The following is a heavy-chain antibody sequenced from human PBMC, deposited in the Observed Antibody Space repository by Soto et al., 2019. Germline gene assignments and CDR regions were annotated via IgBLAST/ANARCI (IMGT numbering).Heavy chain of an antibody. Sequence: QVQLVQSGAEVKKPGASVKVSCKASGYTFTSYGISWVRQAPGQGLEWMGWTSAYNGNTNDAQKLQGRVTMTTATSTSTASMELRSLRSDDTAVYYCARTRTTVVTPDNYWGQGTLVTVSS. J-gene: IGHJ4*02. CDR2: TSAYNGNT. CDR1: GYTFTSYG. D-gene: IGHD4-17*01. V-gene: IGHV1-18*01. CDR3: ARTRTTVVTPDNY.